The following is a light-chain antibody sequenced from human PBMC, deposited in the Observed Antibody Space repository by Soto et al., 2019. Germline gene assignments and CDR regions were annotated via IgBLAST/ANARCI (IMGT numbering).Light chain of an antibody. V-gene: IGKV3-20*01. CDR1: QSISITY. J-gene: IGKJ1*01. CDR3: QQYGRSHWT. CDR2: GAS. Sequence: EIVLTQSPYTLSFSPVDRSTLSFIASQSISITYLAWYQQKPGQAPRLLIYGASSRAAGIPDRFSGSGSGTDFTLTISRLEPEDFAVYYCQQYGRSHWTFGQGTKVDIK.